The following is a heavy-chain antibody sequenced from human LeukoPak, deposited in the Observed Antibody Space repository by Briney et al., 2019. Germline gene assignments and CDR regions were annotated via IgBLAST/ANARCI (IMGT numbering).Heavy chain of an antibody. V-gene: IGHV3-53*01. CDR1: GFTVSSNY. D-gene: IGHD6-6*01. J-gene: IGHJ6*03. Sequence: GGSLRLSCAASGFTVSSNYMSWVRQAPGKGLEWVSVIYTGVSTYYADPVKGRFAISRDNSKNTLYLQMNSLRAEDTAVYYCARVRPHPIIDVWGKGTTVTVSS. CDR2: IYTGVST. CDR3: ARVRPHPIIDV.